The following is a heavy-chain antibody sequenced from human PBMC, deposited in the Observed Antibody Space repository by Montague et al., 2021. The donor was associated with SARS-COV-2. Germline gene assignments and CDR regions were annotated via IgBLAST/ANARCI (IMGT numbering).Heavy chain of an antibody. V-gene: IGHV4-59*01. Sequence: SETLSLTCTVSGGSISTYYWNWIRQFPGKGLEWIGYIDYSESTNYNPSLQSRVIISVDRSKIQFSLKLNSVTAADTAIYYCARLPYDNSYGVDVWGQGTTVTVSS. CDR2: IDYSEST. J-gene: IGHJ6*02. CDR3: ARLPYDNSYGVDV. CDR1: GGSISTYY. D-gene: IGHD3-9*01.